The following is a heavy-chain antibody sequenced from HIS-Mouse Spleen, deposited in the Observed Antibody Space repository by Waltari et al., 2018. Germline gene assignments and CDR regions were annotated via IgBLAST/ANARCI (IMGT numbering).Heavy chain of an antibody. CDR1: GDSFSSNRPS. V-gene: IGHV6-1*01. CDR3: ARGDWGWVGYFDY. J-gene: IGHJ4*02. Sequence: QVQLQQAGPGLVRPSQTLSLTCALPGDSFSSNRPSPNLSLYSPSGGLEWLGRTYYRSKWYNDYAVSVKSRITINPDTSKNQFSLQLNSVTPEDTAVYYCARGDWGWVGYFDYWGQGTLVTVSS. D-gene: IGHD7-27*01. CDR2: TYYRSKWYN.